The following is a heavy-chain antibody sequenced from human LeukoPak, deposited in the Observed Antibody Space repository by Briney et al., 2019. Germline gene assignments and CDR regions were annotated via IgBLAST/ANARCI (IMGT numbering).Heavy chain of an antibody. J-gene: IGHJ6*02. V-gene: IGHV4-59*01. D-gene: IGHD3-9*01. CDR2: IHYSGRT. CDR1: GDSIRNYY. Sequence: SETLSLTCTVSGDSIRNYYWSWIRQPPGKGLEWIGYIHYSGRTNYSPSPKRRVTMSVDTSKNQSSLKLSSVTAADTAVYYCARAGYDILTGYYTPPYYYGMDVWGQGTTVTVSS. CDR3: ARAGYDILTGYYTPPYYYGMDV.